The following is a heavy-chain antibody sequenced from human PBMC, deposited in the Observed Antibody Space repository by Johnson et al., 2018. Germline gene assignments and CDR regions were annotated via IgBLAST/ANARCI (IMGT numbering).Heavy chain of an antibody. Sequence: QVQLVQSGGGLVKPGGSLRLSCAASGFTFSDYYMSWIRQAPGKGLEWVSYISSSGSTIYYADSVKGRFTISRDNAKNSLLLQMNSLRAEDTAVYYCSRGGEDYDDSSGYPDAFDIWGQGTMVTVSS. D-gene: IGHD3-22*01. V-gene: IGHV3-11*01. CDR3: SRGGEDYDDSSGYPDAFDI. CDR2: ISSSGSTI. CDR1: GFTFSDYY. J-gene: IGHJ3*02.